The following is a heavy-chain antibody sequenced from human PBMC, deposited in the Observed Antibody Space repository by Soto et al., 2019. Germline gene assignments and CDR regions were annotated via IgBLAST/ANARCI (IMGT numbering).Heavy chain of an antibody. V-gene: IGHV3-23*01. J-gene: IGHJ4*02. CDR3: ARWSYLDY. Sequence: GGSLRLSCAASGFSFGSYALSWVRQAPGKGLEWVSTISGSDGKTFYADSVKGRFSISRDTSQSTLYLHMNSLRADDTAMYYCARWSYLDYWGQGTRVTVSS. CDR2: ISGSDGKT. D-gene: IGHD3-3*01. CDR1: GFSFGSYA.